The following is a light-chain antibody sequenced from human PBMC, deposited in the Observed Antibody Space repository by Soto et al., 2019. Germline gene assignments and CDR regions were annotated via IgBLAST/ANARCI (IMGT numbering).Light chain of an antibody. Sequence: EIVMTQSPATLSLSPGERATLSCRASQSVRTNLAWYQQKPGQAPRLLIYGASARATGIPARFSGSGSGTEFTITISSLQSEDFAVYYCQQYNNWLSWTFGQGTKVEIK. J-gene: IGKJ1*01. CDR1: QSVRTN. CDR2: GAS. CDR3: QQYNNWLSWT. V-gene: IGKV3-15*01.